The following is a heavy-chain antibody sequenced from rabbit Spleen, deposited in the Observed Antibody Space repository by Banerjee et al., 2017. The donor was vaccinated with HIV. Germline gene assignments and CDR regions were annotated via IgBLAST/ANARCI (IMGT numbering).Heavy chain of an antibody. Sequence: QSLEESGGDLVKPGASLTLTCIASGVSFSGDSYICWVRQAPGKGLEWIVCIDIGSSGFTYYANWAKGRFTISKTSSTTVTLQMTSLTAADTATYFCARDKGVSGWFLFNLWGPGTLVTVS. D-gene: IGHD1-1*01. CDR3: ARDKGVSGWFLFNL. J-gene: IGHJ4*01. CDR2: IDIGSSGFT. V-gene: IGHV1S40*01. CDR1: GVSFSGDSY.